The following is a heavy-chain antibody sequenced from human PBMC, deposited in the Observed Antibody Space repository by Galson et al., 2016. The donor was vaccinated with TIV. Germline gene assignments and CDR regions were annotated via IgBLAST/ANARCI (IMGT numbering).Heavy chain of an antibody. D-gene: IGHD7-27*01. V-gene: IGHV1-46*03. CDR1: GGTFSSYV. CDR3: IRDLGRLREF. Sequence: SVKVSCKASGGTFSSYVIKWVRQAPGQGLEWMGVIDPSNGGATFAQKLEGLVTMTRDTSTSTVYMELRGLKSGDTAVCYCIRDLGRLREFWGQGTLVTVSS. J-gene: IGHJ4*02. CDR2: IDPSNGGA.